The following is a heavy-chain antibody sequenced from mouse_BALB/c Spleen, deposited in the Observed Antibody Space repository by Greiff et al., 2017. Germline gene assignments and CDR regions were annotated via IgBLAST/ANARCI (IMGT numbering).Heavy chain of an antibody. CDR3: ASLANWETY. Sequence: EVQLQESGPGLVKPSQSLSLTCTVTGYSITSDYAWNWIRQFPGNKLEWMGYISYSGSTSYNPSLKSRISITRDTSKNQFFLQLNSVTTEDTATYYCASLANWETYWGQGTLVTVSA. J-gene: IGHJ3*01. CDR2: ISYSGST. CDR1: GYSITSDYA. D-gene: IGHD4-1*01. V-gene: IGHV3-2*02.